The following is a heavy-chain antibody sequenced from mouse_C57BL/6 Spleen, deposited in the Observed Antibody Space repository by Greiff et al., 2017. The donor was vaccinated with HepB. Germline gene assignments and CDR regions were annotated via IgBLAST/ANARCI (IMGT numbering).Heavy chain of an antibody. D-gene: IGHD1-1*01. Sequence: QVQLQQPGAELVKPGASVKLSCKASGYTFTSYWMHWVKQRPGQGLEWIGMIHPNSGSTNYNEKFKSKATLTVDKSSSTAYMQLSSLTSEDSAVYYCARREDYGSRRYFDYWGQGTTLTVSS. CDR1: GYTFTSYW. J-gene: IGHJ2*01. V-gene: IGHV1-64*01. CDR2: IHPNSGST. CDR3: ARREDYGSRRYFDY.